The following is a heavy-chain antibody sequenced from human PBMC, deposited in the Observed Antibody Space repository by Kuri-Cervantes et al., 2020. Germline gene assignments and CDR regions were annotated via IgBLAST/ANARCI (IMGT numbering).Heavy chain of an antibody. Sequence: LRLSCTVSGGSISSSSYYWGWIRQPPGKGLEWIGYIYYSGSTYYNPSLKSRVTISVDTSKNQFSLKLSSVTAADTAVYYCARALWFGTLDYWGQGTLVTVSS. CDR1: GGSISSSSYY. V-gene: IGHV4-31*03. J-gene: IGHJ4*02. D-gene: IGHD3-10*01. CDR3: ARALWFGTLDY. CDR2: IYYSGST.